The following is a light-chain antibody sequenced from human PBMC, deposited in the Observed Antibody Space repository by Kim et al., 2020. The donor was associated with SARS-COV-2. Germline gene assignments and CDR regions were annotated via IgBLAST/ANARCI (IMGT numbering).Light chain of an antibody. Sequence: SPGERATLSCRASQSVSSSYLAWYQQKPGQAPRLLIYGASSRATGIPDRFSGSGSGTDFILTISRLEPEDFAVYYCQQYGSSPPNTFGQGTKLEIK. CDR1: QSVSSSY. CDR3: QQYGSSPPNT. J-gene: IGKJ2*01. V-gene: IGKV3-20*01. CDR2: GAS.